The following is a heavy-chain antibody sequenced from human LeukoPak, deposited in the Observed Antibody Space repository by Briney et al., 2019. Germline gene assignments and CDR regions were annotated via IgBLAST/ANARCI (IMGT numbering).Heavy chain of an antibody. CDR1: GYTFTSYD. V-gene: IGHV1-8*03. CDR2: MNPNSGNT. D-gene: IGHD3-22*01. J-gene: IGHJ4*02. CDR3: TRGLDYYDSSGLRS. Sequence: ASVKVSCKASGYTFTSYDINWVRQATGQGLEWMGWMNPNSGNTGYAQKFQGRVTITRNTSISTAYMELSSLRSEDTAVYYCTRGLDYYDSSGLRSWGQGTLVTVSS.